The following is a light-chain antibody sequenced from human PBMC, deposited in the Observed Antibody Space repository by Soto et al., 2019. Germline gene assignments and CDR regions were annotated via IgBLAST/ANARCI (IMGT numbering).Light chain of an antibody. CDR2: GAS. Sequence: EIVMTQSPATLSVSPGERATLSCRASQSVSSNLAWYQKKPGQAPRLLIYGASTRSTGVPARFCGSGSGTEFTLSISRLPSDDFAVYDCQQYNNWPRMYTFGQAIKLEIK. J-gene: IGKJ2*01. CDR1: QSVSSN. V-gene: IGKV3-15*01. CDR3: QQYNNWPRMYT.